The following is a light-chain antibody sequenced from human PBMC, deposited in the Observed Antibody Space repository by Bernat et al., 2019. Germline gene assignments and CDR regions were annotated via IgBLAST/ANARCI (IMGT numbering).Light chain of an antibody. CDR3: QKYNSAPWT. Sequence: DIQMTQSPSTLSASVGDRVTITCRASQSISSWLAWYQQTPGKAPILLIYQASSLQSGVPSRFSGSGSGTDFTLTISSLQPEDVATYYCQKYNSAPWTFGQGTKVEIK. V-gene: IGKV1-5*03. CDR2: QAS. CDR1: QSISSW. J-gene: IGKJ1*01.